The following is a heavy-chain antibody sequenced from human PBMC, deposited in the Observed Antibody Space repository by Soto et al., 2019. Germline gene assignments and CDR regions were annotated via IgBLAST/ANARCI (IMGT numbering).Heavy chain of an antibody. J-gene: IGHJ6*02. V-gene: IGHV3-23*01. Sequence: PGESLKISCAASGFTFSSYAMSWVRQAPGKGLEWVSAISGSGGSTYYADSVKGRFTISRDNSKNTLYLQMNSLRAEGTAVYYCAKYSKYSGSYYYYGMDVWGQGTTVTVSS. CDR1: GFTFSSYA. D-gene: IGHD1-26*01. CDR2: ISGSGGST. CDR3: AKYSKYSGSYYYYGMDV.